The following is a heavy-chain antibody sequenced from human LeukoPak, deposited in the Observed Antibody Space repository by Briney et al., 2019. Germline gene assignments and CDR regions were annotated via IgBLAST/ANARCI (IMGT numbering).Heavy chain of an antibody. V-gene: IGHV3-7*01. CDR1: GFTFSNYW. CDR3: TRTGNLAVAGDY. Sequence: PGGSLRLSCAASGFTFSNYWMSWVRQAPGKGPEWVANIKMDGSEIYYVDSVRGRFTISRDNGKNSLYLQMSSLRADDAAVYYCTRTGNLAVAGDYWGQGTLVTVSS. CDR2: IKMDGSEI. D-gene: IGHD6-19*01. J-gene: IGHJ4*02.